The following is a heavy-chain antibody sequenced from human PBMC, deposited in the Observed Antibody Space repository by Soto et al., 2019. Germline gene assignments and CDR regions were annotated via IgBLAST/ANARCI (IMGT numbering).Heavy chain of an antibody. J-gene: IGHJ4*02. CDR3: ARVGTAMVQDRVDY. V-gene: IGHV3-74*01. CDR2: INSDGSST. D-gene: IGHD5-18*01. CDR1: GFTFSSYW. Sequence: PGGSLRLSCAASGFTFSSYWMHWVRQAPGKGLVWVSRINSDGSSTSYADSVKGRFTISRDNAKNTLYLQMNSLRAEDTAVYYCARVGTAMVQDRVDYWGQGTLVTVSS.